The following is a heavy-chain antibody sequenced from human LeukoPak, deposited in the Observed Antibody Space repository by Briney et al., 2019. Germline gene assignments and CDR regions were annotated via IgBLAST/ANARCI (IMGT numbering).Heavy chain of an antibody. D-gene: IGHD2-15*01. V-gene: IGHV1-46*01. CDR2: INPSGGST. CDR1: GYTFTSYY. CDR3: ASQVKDIVVVVAATHDAFDI. Sequence: ASVKVSCKASGYTFTSYYMHWVRQAPGQGLEWMGIINPSGGSTSYAQKFQGRVTMTRDTSTSTVYMELSSLRSEDTAVYYCASQVKDIVVVVAATHDAFDIWDQGTMVTVSS. J-gene: IGHJ3*02.